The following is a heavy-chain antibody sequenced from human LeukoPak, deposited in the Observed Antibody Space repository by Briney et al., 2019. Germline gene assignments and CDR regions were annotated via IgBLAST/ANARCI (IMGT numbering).Heavy chain of an antibody. CDR3: AKDAVLRFLEWLGDYFDY. CDR1: GFTFSSYA. J-gene: IGHJ4*02. CDR2: ISGSGGST. Sequence: PGGSLRLSCAASGFTFSSYAMSWVRQAPGKGLEWVSAISGSGGSTYYADSVKGRFTISRDNSKNTLYLQMNSLRAEDTAVYYCAKDAVLRFLEWLGDYFDYWGQGTLVTVSS. D-gene: IGHD3-3*01. V-gene: IGHV3-23*01.